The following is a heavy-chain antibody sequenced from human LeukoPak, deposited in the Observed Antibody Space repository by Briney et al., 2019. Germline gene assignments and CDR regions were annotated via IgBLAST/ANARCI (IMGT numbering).Heavy chain of an antibody. D-gene: IGHD3-9*01. V-gene: IGHV3-23*01. Sequence: GGSLRLSCAASGFTFSSYAMSWVRQAPGKGLEWVSAISGSGGSTYYADSVKGRFTISRDNSKNTLYLQMNSLRAEDTAVYYCAKDTGSAVRYFDWLFQDDAFDIWGQGTMVTVSS. CDR2: ISGSGGST. CDR1: GFTFSSYA. CDR3: AKDTGSAVRYFDWLFQDDAFDI. J-gene: IGHJ3*02.